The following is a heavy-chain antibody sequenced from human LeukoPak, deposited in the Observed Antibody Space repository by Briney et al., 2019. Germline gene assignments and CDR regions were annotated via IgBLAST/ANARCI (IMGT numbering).Heavy chain of an antibody. D-gene: IGHD3-10*01. CDR3: TTQRSRITMVRGVIRSDH. CDR2: IKSKTDGGTT. Sequence: GGSLRLSCAASGFTFSNAWMSWVRQGPGKGLEWVGRIKSKTDGGTTDYAAPVKGRFTISRDDSKDTLYLQMNSLKTEDTAVYYCTTQRSRITMVRGVIRSDHWGQGTLVTVSS. CDR1: GFTFSNAW. J-gene: IGHJ4*02. V-gene: IGHV3-15*01.